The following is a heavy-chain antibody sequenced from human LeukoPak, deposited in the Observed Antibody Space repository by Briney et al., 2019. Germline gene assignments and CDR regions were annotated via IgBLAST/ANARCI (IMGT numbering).Heavy chain of an antibody. D-gene: IGHD2-2*01. J-gene: IGHJ4*02. CDR2: IRYDGSNK. V-gene: IGHV3-30*02. CDR1: GFTFSSYG. CDR3: AKARSRIVVVPAELGY. Sequence: GGSLRLSCAASGFTFSSYGMHWVRQAPGKGLEWVAFIRYDGSNKYYADSVKGRFTISRDNSKNTLYLQMNSLRAEDTAVYYCAKARSRIVVVPAELGYWGQGTLVTVSS.